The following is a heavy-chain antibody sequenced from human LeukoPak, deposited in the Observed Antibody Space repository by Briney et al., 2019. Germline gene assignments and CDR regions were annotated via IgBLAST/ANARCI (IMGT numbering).Heavy chain of an antibody. CDR1: GYTFTSYY. D-gene: IGHD6-13*01. J-gene: IGHJ6*03. Sequence: ASVKVPCKASGYTFTSYYMHWVRQAPGQGLEWMGIINPSGGSTSYAQKFQGRVTMTRDMSTSTVYMELSSLRSEDTAVYYCARDSHYSSSWIYYYYYMDVWGKGTTVTVSS. CDR2: INPSGGST. CDR3: ARDSHYSSSWIYYYYYMDV. V-gene: IGHV1-46*01.